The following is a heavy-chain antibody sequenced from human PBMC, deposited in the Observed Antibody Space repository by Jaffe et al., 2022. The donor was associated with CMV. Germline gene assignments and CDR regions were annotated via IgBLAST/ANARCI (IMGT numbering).Heavy chain of an antibody. V-gene: IGHV1-46*01. CDR1: GYTFTSYY. Sequence: QVQLVQSGAEVKKPGASVKVSCKASGYTFTSYYMHWVRQAPGQGLEWMGIINPSGGSTSYAQKFQGRVTMTRDTSTSTVYMELSSLRSEDTAVYYCARDLRGYSGYDWTKFSSGFDYWGQGTLVTVSS. D-gene: IGHD5-12*01. J-gene: IGHJ4*02. CDR3: ARDLRGYSGYDWTKFSSGFDY. CDR2: INPSGGST.